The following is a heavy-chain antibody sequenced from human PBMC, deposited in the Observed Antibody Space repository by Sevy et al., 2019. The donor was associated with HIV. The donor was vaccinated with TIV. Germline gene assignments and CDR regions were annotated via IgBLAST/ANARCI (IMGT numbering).Heavy chain of an antibody. CDR2: ITPNNGHT. Sequence: ASLKVSCKASGYTFTYYHITWVRQAPGQGLEWMGWITPNNGHTNIAQRLQGRVTMTTDTSTSTAYLELRSLTSDDTAVYYCARAPSGSQGPGQYFHHWGQGTLVTVSS. D-gene: IGHD1-26*01. J-gene: IGHJ1*01. CDR3: ARAPSGSQGPGQYFHH. CDR1: GYTFTYYH. V-gene: IGHV1-18*01.